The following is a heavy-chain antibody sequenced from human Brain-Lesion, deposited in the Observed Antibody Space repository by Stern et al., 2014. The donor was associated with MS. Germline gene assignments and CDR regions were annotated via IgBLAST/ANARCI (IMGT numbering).Heavy chain of an antibody. CDR1: GASISNTQW. J-gene: IGHJ6*02. V-gene: IGHV4-4*02. CDR2: IYQSGSA. CDR3: ARDPRRGGLSGYYHGMDV. D-gene: IGHD3-10*01. Sequence: VQLVESGPGLVKPSGTLSLTCAVSGASISNTQWWTWVRQSPGKGLEWIGEIYQSGSANYNPARGGRVTLSGGRSKNSFSLKLNSVTAADTAVYYCARDPRRGGLSGYYHGMDVWGQGTTVTVSS.